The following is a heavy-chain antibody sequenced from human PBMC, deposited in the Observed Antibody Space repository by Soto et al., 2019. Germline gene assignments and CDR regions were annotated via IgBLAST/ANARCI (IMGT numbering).Heavy chain of an antibody. CDR2: ISAYNGNT. D-gene: IGHD4-4*01. CDR3: ARFDYRNSYYYYSYSLDV. CDR1: GYTFTSYG. J-gene: IGHJ6*04. Sequence: ASVKVSCKASGYTFTSYGISWVRQAPGQGLEWMGWISAYNGNTNYAQKLQGRVTMTTDTSTSTAYMELRSLRSDDTAVYYCARFDYRNSYYYYSYSLDVWGKGTRATSSS. V-gene: IGHV1-18*01.